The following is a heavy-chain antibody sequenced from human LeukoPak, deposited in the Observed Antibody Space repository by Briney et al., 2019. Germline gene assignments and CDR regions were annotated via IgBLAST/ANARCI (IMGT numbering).Heavy chain of an antibody. Sequence: PGGSLRLSCAASGFTFSSYTMSWVRQAPGKGLEWVSAISGSGGNTYYADSVKGRFTISRDNSKNTLYLQMNSLRAEDTAIYYCAKDFGGYYLYFFDEWGQGWLVTVSS. J-gene: IGHJ4*02. CDR2: ISGSGGNT. D-gene: IGHD3-22*01. V-gene: IGHV3-23*01. CDR1: GFTFSSYT. CDR3: AKDFGGYYLYFFDE.